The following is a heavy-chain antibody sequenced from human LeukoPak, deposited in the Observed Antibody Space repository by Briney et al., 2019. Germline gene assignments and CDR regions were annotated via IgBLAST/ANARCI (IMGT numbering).Heavy chain of an antibody. CDR2: IYYSGST. Sequence: SDTLSLTCTVSGGSISSSSYYWGWIRQPPGKGLEWIGSIYYSGSTYYNPSLKSRVTISVDTSKNQFSLKLSSVTAADTAVYYCARSIAAAGTDYFDYWGQGTLVTSPQ. V-gene: IGHV4-39*07. D-gene: IGHD6-13*01. CDR3: ARSIAAAGTDYFDY. CDR1: GGSISSSSYY. J-gene: IGHJ4*02.